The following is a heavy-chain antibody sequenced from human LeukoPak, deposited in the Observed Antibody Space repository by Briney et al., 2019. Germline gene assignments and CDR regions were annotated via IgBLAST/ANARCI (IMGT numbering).Heavy chain of an antibody. Sequence: SETLSPTCAVSGYSISSGYYWGWIRQHPGQGLEWIGSIYHSASTYYNPSLKTRVTISVDTSKNQFSLKLSSVTVADTAVYYCARLGQWLLSDYWGQGTLVTVSS. CDR3: ARLGQWLLSDY. V-gene: IGHV4-38-2*01. D-gene: IGHD5-12*01. J-gene: IGHJ4*02. CDR2: IYHSAST. CDR1: GYSISSGYY.